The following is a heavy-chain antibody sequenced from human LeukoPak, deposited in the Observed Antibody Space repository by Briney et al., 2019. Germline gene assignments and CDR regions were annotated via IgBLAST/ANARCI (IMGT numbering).Heavy chain of an antibody. V-gene: IGHV4-39*01. Sequence: PSETLSLTCTVSGGSISSRSYYWGWHRQPQGKGLDWIGSINYSGSTYYNPSLQSRVTIAVDTSKNQISLKLNSVTAADTAVYYCASFYCSGGSCYQYFSYYYMDVWGKGTTVTISS. CDR3: ASFYCSGGSCYQYFSYYYMDV. CDR1: GGSISSRSYY. D-gene: IGHD2-15*01. CDR2: INYSGST. J-gene: IGHJ6*03.